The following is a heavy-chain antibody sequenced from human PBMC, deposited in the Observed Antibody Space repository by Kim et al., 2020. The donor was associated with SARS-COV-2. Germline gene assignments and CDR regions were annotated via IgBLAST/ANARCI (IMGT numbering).Heavy chain of an antibody. D-gene: IGHD6-19*01. CDR3: ARRASQWLVWLNGMDV. V-gene: IGHV1-3*01. Sequence: ASVKVSCEASGYTFTSYAMHWVRQAPGQRLEWMGWINAGNGNTKYSQKFQGRVTITRDTSASTAYMELSSLRSEDTAVYYCARRASQWLVWLNGMDVWGQGTTVTVSS. J-gene: IGHJ6*02. CDR2: INAGNGNT. CDR1: GYTFTSYA.